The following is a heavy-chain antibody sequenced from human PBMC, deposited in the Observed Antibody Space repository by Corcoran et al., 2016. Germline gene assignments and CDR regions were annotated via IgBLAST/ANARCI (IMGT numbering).Heavy chain of an antibody. Sequence: QVQLQQWGAGLLKPSETLSLTCAVYGGSFSGYYWSWIRQPPGKGLEWIGEINHSGSTNYNPSLKSRVTISVDTSKNQFSLKLSSVTAADTAVYYCARSVLPSRAEQHKHQTDYWGQGTLVTVSS. D-gene: IGHD6-13*01. CDR3: ARSVLPSRAEQHKHQTDY. CDR2: INHSGST. CDR1: GGSFSGYY. V-gene: IGHV4-34*01. J-gene: IGHJ4*02.